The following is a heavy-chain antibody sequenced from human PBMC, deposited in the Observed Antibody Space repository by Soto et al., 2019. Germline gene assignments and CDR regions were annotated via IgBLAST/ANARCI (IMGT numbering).Heavy chain of an antibody. D-gene: IGHD2-8*02. CDR3: ARDKITGLFDY. CDR1: GGCFSSFD. V-gene: IGHV4-34*01. J-gene: IGHJ4*02. CDR2: INHSGST. Sequence: PSETLSLTCTVYGGCFSSFDWGGIRQSPGKGLEWIGEINHSGSTNYNPSLKSRVTISVDTSKNQFSLKLTSETAADTAVYYCARDKITGLFDYWGQGTLVTVSS.